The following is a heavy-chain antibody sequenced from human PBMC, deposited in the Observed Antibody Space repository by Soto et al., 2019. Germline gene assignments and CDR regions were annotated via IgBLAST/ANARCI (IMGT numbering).Heavy chain of an antibody. J-gene: IGHJ5*02. V-gene: IGHV6-1*01. CDR1: GDSVASNSAA. Sequence: SQTLSLTCAISGDSVASNSAAWHWVRQSPSRGLEWLGRTYYRSKWFNDYALSVKSRITINPDTSKNQFSLHLNSVTPEDTAVYYCARGDPSNSSGFYSWFDPWGQGTLVTVSS. D-gene: IGHD3-22*01. CDR3: ARGDPSNSSGFYSWFDP. CDR2: TYYRSKWFN.